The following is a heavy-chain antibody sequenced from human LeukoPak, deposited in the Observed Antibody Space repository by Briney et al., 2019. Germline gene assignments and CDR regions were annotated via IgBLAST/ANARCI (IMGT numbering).Heavy chain of an antibody. J-gene: IGHJ3*02. D-gene: IGHD2/OR15-2a*01. Sequence: GESLKISCKGSGYSFSNYWIGWVRQMPGKGLEWLGIIYPVDSDTRYSPSFQGQVTISADKSISTAYLQWSSLKASDTAMYYCARRTTTWAFDIWGQGTMVTVSS. CDR2: IYPVDSDT. CDR3: ARRTTTWAFDI. CDR1: GYSFSNYW. V-gene: IGHV5-51*01.